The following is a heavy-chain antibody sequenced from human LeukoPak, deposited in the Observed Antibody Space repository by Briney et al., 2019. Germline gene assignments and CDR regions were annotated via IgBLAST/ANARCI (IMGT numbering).Heavy chain of an antibody. CDR1: GFTFSSYG. D-gene: IGHD6-19*01. J-gene: IGHJ3*02. CDR2: ISGSGGST. Sequence: GGSLRLSCAASGFTFSSYGMRWVRQAPGKGLEWVSAISGSGGSTYYADSVKGRFTISRDNSKNTLYLQMNSLRAEDTAVYYCAKDGYSSYDAFDIWGQGTMVTVSS. V-gene: IGHV3-23*01. CDR3: AKDGYSSYDAFDI.